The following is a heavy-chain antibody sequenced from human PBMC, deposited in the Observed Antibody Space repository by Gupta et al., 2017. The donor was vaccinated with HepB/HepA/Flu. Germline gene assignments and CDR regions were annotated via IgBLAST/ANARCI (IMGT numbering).Heavy chain of an antibody. J-gene: IGHJ3*01. CDR2: ILGSTAYR. V-gene: IGHV3-23*01. D-gene: IGHD2-21*02. Sequence: QLLESGGGLVQPGGSLRLSCTASGLLFKNYGMTWGRQAPGKGLEWVSSILGSTAYRLYADSVKGRFTISRDNSRNTLYPHMNSLRAEDTAVYFCAKDPNGDYIGAFDGWGQGTMVTVSS. CDR3: AKDPNGDYIGAFDG. CDR1: GLLFKNYG.